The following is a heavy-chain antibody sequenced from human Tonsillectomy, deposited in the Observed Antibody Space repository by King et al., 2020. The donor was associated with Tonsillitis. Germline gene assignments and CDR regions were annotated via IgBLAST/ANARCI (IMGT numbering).Heavy chain of an antibody. CDR2: FDPEDGET. CDR3: ATSSPYDSSGYLSVKAFDI. D-gene: IGHD3-22*01. CDR1: GYTLTELS. V-gene: IGHV1-24*01. J-gene: IGHJ3*02. Sequence: QLVQSGAEVMKPGASVKVSCKVSGYTLTELSMHWVRQAPGKGLEWMGGFDPEDGETIYAQKFQGRVTMTEDTSTDTAYMELSSLRSEDTAVYYCATSSPYDSSGYLSVKAFDIWGQGTMVTVSS.